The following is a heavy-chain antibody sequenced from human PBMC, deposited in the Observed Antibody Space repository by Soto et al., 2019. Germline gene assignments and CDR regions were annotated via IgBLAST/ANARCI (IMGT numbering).Heavy chain of an antibody. V-gene: IGHV3-30*18. Sequence: GGSLRLSCAASGFSFSYYGIHWVRQAPGKGLEWVAVISYDGSNKNYADSVKGRFTISRDNSKSTLYLQMNSLRVEDTAVYYCAKEAGRTLDYYYGLDVWGQGTTVTVSS. CDR3: AKEAGRTLDYYYGLDV. CDR1: GFSFSYYG. J-gene: IGHJ6*02. CDR2: ISYDGSNK. D-gene: IGHD1-26*01.